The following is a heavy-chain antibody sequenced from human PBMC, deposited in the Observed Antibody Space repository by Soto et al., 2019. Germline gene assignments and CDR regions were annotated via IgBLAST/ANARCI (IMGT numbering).Heavy chain of an antibody. CDR3: AKEPVYSSSSGSFDC. V-gene: IGHV3-23*01. CDR2: ISGSGGST. J-gene: IGHJ4*02. CDR1: GFTFSRDA. D-gene: IGHD6-6*01. Sequence: EVQLLESGGGFVPPGGSLRLSCAASGFTFSRDAMSWFRQAPGKGLEWVSAISGSGGSTYYADSVKGRFTRSLDNSKSTLYLEMNSLRAEDTAVYYCAKEPVYSSSSGSFDCWGQGTLVTVSS.